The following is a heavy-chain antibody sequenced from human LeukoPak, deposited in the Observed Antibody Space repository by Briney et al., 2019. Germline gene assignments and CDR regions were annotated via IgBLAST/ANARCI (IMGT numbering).Heavy chain of an antibody. V-gene: IGHV1-2*02. CDR2: INPNSGGT. D-gene: IGHD3-10*01. J-gene: IGHJ3*02. CDR1: GYTFTGYY. Sequence: GASVKVSCKASGYTFTGYYMHWVRQAPGQGLEWMGWINPNSGGTNYAQKFQGRVTMTRDTSISTAYMELSRLRSDDTAVYYCARASRITMARGYAFDIWGQGTMVTVSS. CDR3: ARASRITMARGYAFDI.